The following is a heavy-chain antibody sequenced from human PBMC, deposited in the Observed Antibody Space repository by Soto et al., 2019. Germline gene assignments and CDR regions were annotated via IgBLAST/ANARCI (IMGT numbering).Heavy chain of an antibody. CDR1: GGSISSYY. Sequence: SETLSLTCTVSGGSISSYYWSWIRQPPGKGLEWIGYIYYSGSTNYNPSLKSRVTISVDTSKNQFSLKLSSVTAADTAMYYCARDQKNYYDSSGYFHAFDMWGQGTMVTVSS. J-gene: IGHJ3*02. CDR2: IYYSGST. V-gene: IGHV4-59*01. CDR3: ARDQKNYYDSSGYFHAFDM. D-gene: IGHD3-22*01.